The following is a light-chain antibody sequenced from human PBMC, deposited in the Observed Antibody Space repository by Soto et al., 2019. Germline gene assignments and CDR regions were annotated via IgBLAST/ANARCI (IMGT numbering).Light chain of an antibody. CDR3: KQYGCLYPWT. J-gene: IGKJ1*01. CDR1: QSVSGGY. V-gene: IGKV3-20*01. CDR2: GAS. Sequence: EIVLTQSPGTLSLSPGERATLSCRARQSVSGGYLAWYQQKPGQSPRLLIYGASSRAAGIPDRVGGSGSGTEFTLTISRLEPEDGAVYYCKQYGCLYPWTFGQGTKVEIK.